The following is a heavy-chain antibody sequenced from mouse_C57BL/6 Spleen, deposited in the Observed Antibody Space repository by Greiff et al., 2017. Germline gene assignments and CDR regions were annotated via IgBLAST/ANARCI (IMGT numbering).Heavy chain of an antibody. V-gene: IGHV1-80*01. CDR3: ARDTTVVAPFDY. D-gene: IGHD1-1*01. J-gene: IGHJ2*01. CDR2: IYPGDGDT. Sequence: QVQLQQSGAELVKPGASVKISCKASGYAFSSYWMNWVKQRPGKGLEWVGQIYPGDGDTNYNGKFKGQATLTADKSSSTDYMQLSSLTSEDSAVYFCARDTTVVAPFDYWGQGTTLTVSS. CDR1: GYAFSSYW.